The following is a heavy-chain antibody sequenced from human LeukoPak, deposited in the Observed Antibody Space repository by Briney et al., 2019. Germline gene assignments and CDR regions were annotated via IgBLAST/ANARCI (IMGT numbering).Heavy chain of an antibody. J-gene: IGHJ5*02. Sequence: ASVKVSCKASGGTFSSYAISWVRQAPGQGLEWMGGIIPIFGTANYAQKFQGRVTITADESTSTAYMELGSLRSEDTAVYYCARGFGYCSSTSCYATIDWFDPWGQGTLVTVSS. CDR1: GGTFSSYA. V-gene: IGHV1-69*13. D-gene: IGHD2-2*03. CDR3: ARGFGYCSSTSCYATIDWFDP. CDR2: IIPIFGTA.